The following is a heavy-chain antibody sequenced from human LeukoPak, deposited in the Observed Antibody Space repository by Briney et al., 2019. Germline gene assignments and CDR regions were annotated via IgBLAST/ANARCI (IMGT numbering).Heavy chain of an antibody. D-gene: IGHD4-23*01. J-gene: IGHJ3*02. V-gene: IGHV7-4-1*02. Sequence: ASVKVSCKASGYTFTSYAMNWVRQAPGQGLEWMGWINTNTGNPTYAQGFTGRFVFSLDTSVSTAYLQISSLKAEDTAVYYCASKDYGGNPGAFDIWGQGTMVTVSS. CDR3: ASKDYGGNPGAFDI. CDR2: INTNTGNP. CDR1: GYTFTSYA.